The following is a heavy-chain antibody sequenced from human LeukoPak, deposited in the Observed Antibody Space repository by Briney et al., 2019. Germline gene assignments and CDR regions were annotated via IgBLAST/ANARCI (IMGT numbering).Heavy chain of an antibody. CDR2: INQDGSEK. Sequence: GGSLRLSCAASGFTFSNYWMTWVRQAPGKGLEWVANINQDGSEKYYVDSVKGRFTISRDNAKTSLYLQMSSLRAEDTAVYYCASELARIAAAGVGNAFDIWGQGTMVTVSS. J-gene: IGHJ3*02. CDR3: ASELARIAAAGVGNAFDI. V-gene: IGHV3-7*03. CDR1: GFTFSNYW. D-gene: IGHD6-13*01.